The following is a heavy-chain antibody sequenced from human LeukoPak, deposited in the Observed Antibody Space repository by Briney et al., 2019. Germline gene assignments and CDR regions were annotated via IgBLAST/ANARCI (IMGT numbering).Heavy chain of an antibody. CDR2: XXXSGST. CDR3: ARERGYYDSSGYYENDY. V-gene: IGHV4-30-4*01. Sequence: PSETLSLACTVSGGSISSGDYYWSWIRQPPGKXXXXXXXXXXSGSTYYNPSLKSRVTISVDTSKNQFSLKLSSVTAADTAVYYCARERGYYDSSGYYENDYWGQGTLVTVSS. J-gene: IGHJ4*02. D-gene: IGHD3-22*01. CDR1: GGSISSGDYY.